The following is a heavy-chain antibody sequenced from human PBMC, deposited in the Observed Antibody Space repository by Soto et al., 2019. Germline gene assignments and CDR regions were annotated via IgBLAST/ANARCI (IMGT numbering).Heavy chain of an antibody. J-gene: IGHJ6*04. CDR3: AKSPSVVHHMDV. CDR1: GFTFSDAA. V-gene: IGHV3-23*01. Sequence: EGQLLESGGALVQPGESLRLSCEGSGFTFSDAAMTWVRQAAGKGLEWVSFVSASAIETYTADSVRGRFTISRDNSKNTVFLQMNNLRVEDTAVYYCAKSPSVVHHMDVWGKGTSVTVSS. D-gene: IGHD2-15*01. CDR2: VSASAIET.